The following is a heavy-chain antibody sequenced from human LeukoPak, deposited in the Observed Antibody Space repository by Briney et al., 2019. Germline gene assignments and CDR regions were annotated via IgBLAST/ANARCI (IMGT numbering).Heavy chain of an antibody. CDR2: IYYSGST. CDR1: GGSISSYY. J-gene: IGHJ4*02. Sequence: SETLSLTCTVSGGSISSYYWSWIRQPPGKGLEWIGYIYYSGSTNYNPSHKSRVTISVDTSKNQFSLKLSSVTAADTAVYYCARDGSRRPGIAAAGFDYWGQGTLVTVSS. CDR3: ARDGSRRPGIAAAGFDY. V-gene: IGHV4-59*01. D-gene: IGHD6-13*01.